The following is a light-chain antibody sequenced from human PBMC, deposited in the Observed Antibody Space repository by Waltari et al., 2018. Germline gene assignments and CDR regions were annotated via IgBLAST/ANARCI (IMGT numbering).Light chain of an antibody. CDR3: AAWEDSLSGWV. V-gene: IGLV1-47*01. CDR2: RNK. J-gene: IGLJ3*02. CDR1: SSNIGSNS. Sequence: HSVLTQPPSASATPGQSVTISCSGCSSNIGSNSVYQHQHIPGTAPKLLIYRNKQRPSGVPDRFSGSKSGSSASLAISGLRSEDEADYYCAAWEDSLSGWVFGGGTKLTVL.